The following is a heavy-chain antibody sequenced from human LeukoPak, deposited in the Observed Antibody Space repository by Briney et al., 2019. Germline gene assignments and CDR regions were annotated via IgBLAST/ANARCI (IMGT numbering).Heavy chain of an antibody. CDR2: ISGSGAST. CDR3: AKVRGWIDY. CDR1: GFTFSSYV. J-gene: IGHJ4*02. Sequence: GGSLRLSCAVSGFTFSSYVMSWVRQAPGKGLEWVSAISGSGASTNYADSVKGRFTISRDNSKNTLYLQMNSLRAEDTAVYYCAKVRGWIDYWGQGTLVTVSS. D-gene: IGHD6-19*01. V-gene: IGHV3-23*01.